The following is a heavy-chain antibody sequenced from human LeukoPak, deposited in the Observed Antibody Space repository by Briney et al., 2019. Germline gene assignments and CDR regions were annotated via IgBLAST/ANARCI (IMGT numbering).Heavy chain of an antibody. CDR2: INHSGST. CDR1: GGSFSVYY. Sequence: SETLSLTCAVYGGSFSVYYWSWIRQPPGKGLEWIGEINHSGSTNYNPSLKSRVTISVDTSKNQFSLKLSSVTAADTAVYYCARAKYSSSGFNLDYWGQGTLATVSS. D-gene: IGHD6-6*01. J-gene: IGHJ4*02. CDR3: ARAKYSSSGFNLDY. V-gene: IGHV4-34*01.